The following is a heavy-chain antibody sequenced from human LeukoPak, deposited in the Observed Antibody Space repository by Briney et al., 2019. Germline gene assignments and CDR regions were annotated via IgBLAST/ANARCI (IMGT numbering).Heavy chain of an antibody. J-gene: IGHJ4*02. D-gene: IGHD3-9*01. V-gene: IGHV1-18*01. CDR3: ARGSFSSDDILTGPFDN. CDR2: ISSYNGNT. Sequence: ASVKVSCKASGYTFTSYGISWVRQAPGQGLEWMGWISSYNGNTNYAQKLQGRATMTTDTSTSTAYMELRSLRSDDTAVYYCARGSFSSDDILTGPFDNWGQGTPVTVSS. CDR1: GYTFTSYG.